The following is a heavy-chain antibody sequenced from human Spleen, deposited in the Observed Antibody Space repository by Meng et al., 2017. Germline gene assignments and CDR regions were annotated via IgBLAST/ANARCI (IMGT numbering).Heavy chain of an antibody. CDR2: IDPKSGDT. Sequence: ASVKVSCKPSGYNFPDYWLHWVRRAPGQGLEWMGRIDPKSGDTHYAQRFQGRVTMTGDTSISTAYMEPSGLRSDDTAMYYCARGRSITRFGKGWFDPWGQGTLVTVSS. CDR1: GYNFPDYW. CDR3: ARGRSITRFGKGWFDP. J-gene: IGHJ5*02. D-gene: IGHD3-10*01. V-gene: IGHV1-2*06.